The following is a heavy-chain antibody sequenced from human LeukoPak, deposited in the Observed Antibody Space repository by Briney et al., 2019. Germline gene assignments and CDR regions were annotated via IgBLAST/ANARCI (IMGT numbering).Heavy chain of an antibody. Sequence: HPGGSLRLSCAASGFTFSSYAMSWVRQAPGKGLEWVSAISGSGGSTYYADSVKGRFTISRDNSKNTLYLQMNSLRAEDTAVYHCAKSKFQGSSWSFDYWGQGTLVTVSS. CDR2: ISGSGGST. V-gene: IGHV3-23*01. J-gene: IGHJ4*02. CDR3: AKSKFQGSSWSFDY. D-gene: IGHD6-13*01. CDR1: GFTFSSYA.